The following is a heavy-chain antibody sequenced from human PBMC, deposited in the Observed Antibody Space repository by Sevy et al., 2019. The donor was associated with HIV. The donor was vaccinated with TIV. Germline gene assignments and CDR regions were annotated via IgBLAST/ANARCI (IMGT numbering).Heavy chain of an antibody. Sequence: GGSLRLSCTASGFTFGDYAMSWFRQAPGKGLEWVGFIRSKAYGGTTEYAACVKGRFTISRDDSKSIAYLQMNSLKTEDTAVYYCTRQIGVDGLEDYWGQGTLVTVSS. V-gene: IGHV3-49*03. CDR3: TRQIGVDGLEDY. D-gene: IGHD3-22*01. CDR2: IRSKAYGGTT. CDR1: GFTFGDYA. J-gene: IGHJ4*02.